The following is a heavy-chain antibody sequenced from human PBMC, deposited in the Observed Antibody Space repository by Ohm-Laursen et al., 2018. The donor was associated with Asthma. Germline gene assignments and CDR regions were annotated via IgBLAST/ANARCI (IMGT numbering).Heavy chain of an antibody. V-gene: IGHV3-48*01. Sequence: SLRLSCTASGFTFSPYSMNWVRQAPGKGLEWVSYISKSTRTIKYADSVKGRFTISRDNAKNSLYLQMDSLRAEDTAVYYCARDPSSGVVIIPYYFDCWGQGTLVTVSS. CDR3: ARDPSSGVVIIPYYFDC. CDR1: GFTFSPYS. D-gene: IGHD3-3*01. CDR2: ISKSTRTI. J-gene: IGHJ4*02.